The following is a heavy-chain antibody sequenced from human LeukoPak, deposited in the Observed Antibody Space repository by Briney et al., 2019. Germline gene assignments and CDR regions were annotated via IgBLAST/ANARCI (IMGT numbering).Heavy chain of an antibody. CDR3: ARELPSPNDHHYFDY. V-gene: IGHV1-46*01. CDR2: INPSGGST. D-gene: IGHD1-1*01. J-gene: IGHJ4*02. CDR1: GYTFTSYY. Sequence: EASVKVSCKASGYTFTSYYMHWVRQAPGQGLEWMGIINPSGGSTSYAQKFQGRVTMTRDMSTSTVYMELSSLRSEDTAVYYCARELPSPNDHHYFDYWGQGTLVTVSS.